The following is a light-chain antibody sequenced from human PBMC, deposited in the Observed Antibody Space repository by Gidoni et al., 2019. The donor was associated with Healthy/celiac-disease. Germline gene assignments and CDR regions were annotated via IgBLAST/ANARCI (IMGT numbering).Light chain of an antibody. Sequence: DIVMTQSPDSLAVSLGERATINCKSSQGVLYSSNSQNYLAWYQQKPGQPPKLLIYWASTRESGVPYRFSGSGSGTDFTLTISSLQAEDGAVYYCQQYYSTPWTFGQGTKVEIK. J-gene: IGKJ1*01. CDR2: WAS. CDR3: QQYYSTPWT. CDR1: QGVLYSSNSQNY. V-gene: IGKV4-1*01.